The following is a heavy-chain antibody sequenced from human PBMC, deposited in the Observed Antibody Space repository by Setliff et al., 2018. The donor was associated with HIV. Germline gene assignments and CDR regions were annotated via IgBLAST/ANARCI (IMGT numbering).Heavy chain of an antibody. CDR3: ARDPYTGWYYLDF. J-gene: IGHJ4*02. CDR2: INTSGST. CDR1: GGSVSNYY. Sequence: PSEPLSLTCTVSGGSVSNYYWTWIRQSAGKGLEWIGHINTSGSTKYNPSLKSRLTMSVDSSGNQFSLTLTSVTAADTAVYYCARDPYTGWYYLDFWGQGALVTVSS. V-gene: IGHV4-4*07. D-gene: IGHD6-19*01.